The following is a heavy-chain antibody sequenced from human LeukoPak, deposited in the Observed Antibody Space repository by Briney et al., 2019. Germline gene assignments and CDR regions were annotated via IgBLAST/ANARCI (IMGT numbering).Heavy chain of an antibody. Sequence: PGGSLRLSCAASGFTFSSYWMSWVRQAPGKGLEWVANIKQDGSEKYYVDSVKGRFTISRDNAKNSLYLQMISLRAEDTAVYYCARDSAPSRDGDIAFDPWGQGTLVTVSS. V-gene: IGHV3-7*01. CDR3: ARDSAPSRDGDIAFDP. CDR2: IKQDGSEK. D-gene: IGHD4-17*01. CDR1: GFTFSSYW. J-gene: IGHJ5*02.